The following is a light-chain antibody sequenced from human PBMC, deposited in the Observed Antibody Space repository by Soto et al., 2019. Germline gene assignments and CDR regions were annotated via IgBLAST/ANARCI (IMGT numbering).Light chain of an antibody. V-gene: IGKV3-20*01. J-gene: IGKJ4*01. Sequence: EIRVSQSPGILSASTGERATLSCRASQSVASNYLGWYQQKPGKGPRVLIFAASIRDTGVPARFSASGSGSDFTLTISRLEPDDFAVYYCQDSCSSAWTFGGGTKVDIK. CDR3: QDSCSSAWT. CDR1: QSVASNY. CDR2: AAS.